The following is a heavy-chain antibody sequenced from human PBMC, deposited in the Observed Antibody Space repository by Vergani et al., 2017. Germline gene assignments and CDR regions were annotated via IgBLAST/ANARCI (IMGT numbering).Heavy chain of an antibody. Sequence: EVQLVQSGAEVKKPGESLRISCKGSGYSFTSYWISWVRQMPGKGLEWMGRIEPSDSYTNYSPSFQGHVTISADKSISTAYLQWSSLKASDTAMYYCTSSTTLRYYYMDVWGKGTTVTVSS. J-gene: IGHJ6*03. CDR3: TSSTTLRYYYMDV. CDR1: GYSFTSYW. D-gene: IGHD4-17*01. CDR2: IEPSDSYT. V-gene: IGHV5-10-1*03.